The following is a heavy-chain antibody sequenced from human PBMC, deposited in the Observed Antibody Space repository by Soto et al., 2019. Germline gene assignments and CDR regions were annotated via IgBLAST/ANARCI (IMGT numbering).Heavy chain of an antibody. CDR2: MNPTSGST. Sequence: ASVTVSCKASGYTFTTYDINWVRQATGQGLEWMGWMNPTSGSTGYAQNFQGRVTMTRDTSISTAYMELSSLRSEDTAVYYCARGNGGVLAATHWFDPWGQGTLVTVSS. CDR1: GYTFTTYD. V-gene: IGHV1-8*01. J-gene: IGHJ5*02. D-gene: IGHD2-15*01. CDR3: ARGNGGVLAATHWFDP.